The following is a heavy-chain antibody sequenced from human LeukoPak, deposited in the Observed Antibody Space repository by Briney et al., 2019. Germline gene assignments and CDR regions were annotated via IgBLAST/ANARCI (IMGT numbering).Heavy chain of an antibody. CDR2: INASGTGT. D-gene: IGHD5-12*01. V-gene: IGHV3-23*01. Sequence: GGSLRLSCVASVFNFSNHPLSWVRQAPGQGLEWVSAINASGTGTFYADSVRGRFVISRDNSEKKMFLQMNSLRAEDTAVYYCTSGMDVWGQGTAV. CDR1: VFNFSNHP. CDR3: TSGMDV. J-gene: IGHJ6*02.